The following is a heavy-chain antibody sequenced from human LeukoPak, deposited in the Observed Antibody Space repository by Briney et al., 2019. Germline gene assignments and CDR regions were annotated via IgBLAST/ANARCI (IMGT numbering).Heavy chain of an antibody. D-gene: IGHD3-22*01. CDR1: GYTFSSYY. Sequence: ASVKVSCKASGYTFSSYYMHWVRQAPGQGLEWMGIINPSGGSTSYAQKFQGRVTITTDESTSTAYMELSSLRSEDTAVYYCARDQSDLYYDSGGYGYWGQGTLVTVSS. V-gene: IGHV1-46*01. CDR3: ARDQSDLYYDSGGYGY. J-gene: IGHJ4*02. CDR2: INPSGGST.